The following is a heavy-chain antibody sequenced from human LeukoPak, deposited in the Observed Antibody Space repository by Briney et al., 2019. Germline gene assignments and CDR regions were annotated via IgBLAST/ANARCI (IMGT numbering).Heavy chain of an antibody. Sequence: ASVKVSCKASGYTFTDYYMHWVRQAPGQGLEWMGGIIPIFGTANYAQKFQGRVTITADKSTSTAYMELSSLRSEDTAVYYCARDGGYCSSTSCHFDYWGQGTLVTVSS. CDR1: GYTFTDYY. CDR2: IIPIFGTA. J-gene: IGHJ4*02. V-gene: IGHV1-69*06. D-gene: IGHD2-2*03. CDR3: ARDGGYCSSTSCHFDY.